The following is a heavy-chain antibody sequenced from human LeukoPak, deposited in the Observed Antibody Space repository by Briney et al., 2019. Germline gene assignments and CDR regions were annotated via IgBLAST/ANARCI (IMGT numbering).Heavy chain of an antibody. V-gene: IGHV3-9*01. D-gene: IGHD3-10*01. J-gene: IGHJ4*02. CDR2: ISWNSGST. CDR1: GFTFDDYA. CDR3: AKDFDYYGSGSCFDY. Sequence: GGSLRLSCAASGFTFDDYAMHGVRQAPGKGLEWVSGISWNSGSTGYAGSVKGRFTISRDNAKHSLYLQMNSLRAEDTAVYYCAKDFDYYGSGSCFDYSGQGTLVTVSS.